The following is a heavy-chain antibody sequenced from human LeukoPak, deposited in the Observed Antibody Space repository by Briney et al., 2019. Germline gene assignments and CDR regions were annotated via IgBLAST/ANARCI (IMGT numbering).Heavy chain of an antibody. CDR2: ISGDGGTT. V-gene: IGHV3-43*02. CDR1: GITFEYYA. J-gene: IGHJ4*02. D-gene: IGHD6-19*01. CDR3: AKDQGASGWGAFDF. Sequence: GGPLRLSCAASGITFEYYAMHWVRQAPGKGLEWVSFISGDGGTTYYPDSVKGRFTISRDNSRTSLYLQMNSLRTEDTALYYCAKDQGASGWGAFDFWGQGTLVTVSS.